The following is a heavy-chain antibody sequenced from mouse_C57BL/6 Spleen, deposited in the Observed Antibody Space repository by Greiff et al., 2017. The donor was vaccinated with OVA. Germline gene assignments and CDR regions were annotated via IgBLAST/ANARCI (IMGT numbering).Heavy chain of an antibody. CDR2: INPSSGYT. CDR3: ATLYYYGSPYYFDY. J-gene: IGHJ2*01. D-gene: IGHD1-1*01. V-gene: IGHV1-7*01. Sequence: VQLQQSGAELAKPGASVKLSCKASGYTFTSYWMHWVKQRPGQGLEWIGYINPSSGYTKYNQKFKDKATLTAEKSSSTAYMQLSSLTYEDSAVYYCATLYYYGSPYYFDYWGQGTTLTVSS. CDR1: GYTFTSYW.